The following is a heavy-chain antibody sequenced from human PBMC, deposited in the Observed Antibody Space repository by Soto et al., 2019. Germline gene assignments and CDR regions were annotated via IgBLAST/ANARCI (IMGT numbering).Heavy chain of an antibody. CDR2: INHSGST. V-gene: IGHV4-34*01. CDR1: GGSFSGYY. Sequence: QVQLQQWGAGLLKPSETLSLTCAVYGGSFSGYYWSWIRQPPGKGLEWIGEINHSGSTNYNPSLKNRVTISVDTPKNQFSLKLSSVTAADTAVYYCARGAPPYGYGKRYFDYWGQGTLVTVSS. J-gene: IGHJ4*02. D-gene: IGHD5-18*01. CDR3: ARGAPPYGYGKRYFDY.